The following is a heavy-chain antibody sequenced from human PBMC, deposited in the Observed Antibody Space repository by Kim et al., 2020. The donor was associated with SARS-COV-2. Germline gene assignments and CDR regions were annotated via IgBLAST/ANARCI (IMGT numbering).Heavy chain of an antibody. V-gene: IGHV1-2*02. Sequence: ASVKVSCKASGYTFTGYYMHWVRQAPGQGLEWMGWINPNSGGTNYAQKFQGRVTMTRDTSISTAYMELSRLRSDDTAVYYWARETKSVIAIAYYFDYWGQGTLVTVSS. CDR2: INPNSGGT. J-gene: IGHJ4*02. D-gene: IGHD2-21*01. CDR1: GYTFTGYY. CDR3: ARETKSVIAIAYYFDY.